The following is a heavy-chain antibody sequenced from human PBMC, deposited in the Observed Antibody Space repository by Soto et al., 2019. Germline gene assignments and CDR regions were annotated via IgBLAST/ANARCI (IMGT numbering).Heavy chain of an antibody. CDR1: GFTFTSSA. V-gene: IGHV1-58*01. Sequence: QMQLVQSGPEVKKPGTSVKVSCKASGFTFTSSAVQWVRQARGQRLEWIGWIVVGSGNTNYAQKFQERVTITRDMSTSTAYMELSSLRSEDTAVYYCAAGKYCGGDCYSAIWGQGTLVTVSS. D-gene: IGHD2-21*02. CDR2: IVVGSGNT. J-gene: IGHJ4*02. CDR3: AAGKYCGGDCYSAI.